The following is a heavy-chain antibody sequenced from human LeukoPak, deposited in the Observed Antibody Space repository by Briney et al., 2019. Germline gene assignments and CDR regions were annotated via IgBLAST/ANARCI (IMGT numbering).Heavy chain of an antibody. CDR3: ARENYGDLDY. CDR1: GYIFTDYY. J-gene: IGHJ4*02. V-gene: IGHV1-18*04. Sequence: ASVKVSCKASGYIFTDYYMHWVRQAPGQGLEWMGWISAYNGNTNYAQKLQGRVTMTTDTSTSTAYMELRSLRSDDTAVYYCARENYGDLDYWGQGTLVTVSS. D-gene: IGHD4-17*01. CDR2: ISAYNGNT.